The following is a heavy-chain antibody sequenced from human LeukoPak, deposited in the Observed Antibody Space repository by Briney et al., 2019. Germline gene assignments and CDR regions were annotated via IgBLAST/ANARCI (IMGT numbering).Heavy chain of an antibody. CDR2: IWYDGSNK. CDR1: GFTFDDYA. J-gene: IGHJ4*02. Sequence: GGSLRLSCAASGFTFDDYAMHWVRQAPGKGLEWMAIIWYDGSNKYYADSVKGRFAISRDNAKNTLYLQMNSLRAEDTAVYYCAESSGYYSSFDYWGQGTLVTVSS. D-gene: IGHD3-22*01. CDR3: AESSGYYSSFDY. V-gene: IGHV3-33*03.